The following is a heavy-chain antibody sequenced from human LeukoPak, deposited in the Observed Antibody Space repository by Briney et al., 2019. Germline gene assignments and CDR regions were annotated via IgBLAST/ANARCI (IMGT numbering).Heavy chain of an antibody. CDR2: IYPGDSDT. J-gene: IGHJ2*01. CDR3: ARKYGSGSLLLDWYFDL. CDR1: GYSFTSYW. D-gene: IGHD3-10*01. Sequence: GESLKISCKGSGYSFTSYWIGWVRQMPGKGPEWMGIIYPGDSDTRYSPSFQGQVTISADKSISTAYLQWSSLKAPDTAMYYCARKYGSGSLLLDWYFDLWGRGTLVTVSS. V-gene: IGHV5-51*01.